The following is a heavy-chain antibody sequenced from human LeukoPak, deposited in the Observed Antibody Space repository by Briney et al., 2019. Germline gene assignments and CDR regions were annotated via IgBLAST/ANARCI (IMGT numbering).Heavy chain of an antibody. CDR3: SKKGQNEDYGKPD. D-gene: IGHD4-17*01. J-gene: IGHJ4*02. CDR2: IRYDGSNK. V-gene: IGHV3-30*02. CDR1: GFTFSSYG. Sequence: RAGGSLRLSCAASGFTFSSYGMHWVRQAPGKGLEWVAFIRYDGSNKYYADSVKGRFTISRDNSKNTLYLQMNSLRAEDTAVYYCSKKGQNEDYGKPDWGQGTLVTVSS.